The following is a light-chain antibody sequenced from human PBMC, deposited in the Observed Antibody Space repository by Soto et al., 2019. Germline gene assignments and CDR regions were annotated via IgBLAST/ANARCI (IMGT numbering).Light chain of an antibody. CDR3: QSYDRSNWV. J-gene: IGLJ3*02. CDR1: SGRIASHY. V-gene: IGLV6-57*01. Sequence: NFMLTQPHSVSESPGKTVTISCTRSSGRIASHYVQWYQQRPGSSPTIVIYEDKQRPSGVPDRFSGSIDSSSNSASLTISGLKTEDEADYYCQSYDRSNWVFGGGTKLTVL. CDR2: EDK.